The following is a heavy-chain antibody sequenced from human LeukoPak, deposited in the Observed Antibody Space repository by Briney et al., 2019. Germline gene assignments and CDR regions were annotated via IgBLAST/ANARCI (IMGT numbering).Heavy chain of an antibody. Sequence: GGSLRLSCAASGFTFSSFGMHWVRPAPGKGLEWVAVISYDGSNKYYADSVKGRFTISRDNSKNTLYLQMNSLRAEDTAVYYCAKRGYCSGGSCRIIDYWGQGTLVTVSS. CDR1: GFTFSSFG. CDR2: ISYDGSNK. D-gene: IGHD2-15*01. CDR3: AKRGYCSGGSCRIIDY. J-gene: IGHJ4*02. V-gene: IGHV3-30*18.